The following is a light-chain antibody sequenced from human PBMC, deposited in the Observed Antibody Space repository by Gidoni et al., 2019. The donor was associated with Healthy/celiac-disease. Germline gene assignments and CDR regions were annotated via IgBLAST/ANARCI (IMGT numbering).Light chain of an antibody. CDR1: QSISSY. V-gene: IGKV1-39*01. J-gene: IGKJ2*01. CDR2: AAS. Sequence: DIQMTHSPSSLSASVGDRVTITCRASQSISSYLNWYQQKPGNAPKLLIYAASSLQRGVPSRFSGSGSGTDFTLTISSLQPEDVATYCCQQSYSTPYTFGQGTKLEIK. CDR3: QQSYSTPYT.